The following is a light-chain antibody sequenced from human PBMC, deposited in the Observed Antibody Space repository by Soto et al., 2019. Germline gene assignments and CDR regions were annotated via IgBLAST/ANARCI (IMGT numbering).Light chain of an antibody. J-gene: IGKJ1*01. CDR3: QQYYSYPLT. V-gene: IGKV1-8*01. CDR2: AAS. Sequence: AIRMTQSPSSFSASTGDRVTITCRASQGISSYLAWYQQKPGKAPKLLIYAASTLQSGLPSRFSGSGSGTDFTLTISCLQSEDFPTYYCQQYYSYPLTFGQGTKLEIK. CDR1: QGISSY.